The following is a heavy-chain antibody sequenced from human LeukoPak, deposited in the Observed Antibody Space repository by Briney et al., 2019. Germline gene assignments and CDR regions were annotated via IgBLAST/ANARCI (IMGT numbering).Heavy chain of an antibody. J-gene: IGHJ4*02. V-gene: IGHV3-9*01. Sequence: PGRSLRLSCAASGFTFVDYAIHWVRQAPGKGLEWVSGITWNSGSIVYADSVKGRFTISRDNAKKSLYLQMNSLRAEDTALYYCAKDKGRGYSYLDYCGQGTLVTVSS. D-gene: IGHD5-18*01. CDR1: GFTFVDYA. CDR3: AKDKGRGYSYLDY. CDR2: ITWNSGSI.